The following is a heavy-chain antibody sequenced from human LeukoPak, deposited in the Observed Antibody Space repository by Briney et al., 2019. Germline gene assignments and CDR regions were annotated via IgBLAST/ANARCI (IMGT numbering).Heavy chain of an antibody. Sequence: ASVRVSCKASGFTFTSYDINWVRQATGQGLEWMGWMNPNSGNTGYAQKFQGRVTMTRNTSISTAYMELSSLRSEDTAVYYCARGDYDTPWNWSDPWGQGTLVTVSS. CDR3: ARGDYDTPWNWSDP. D-gene: IGHD3-9*01. V-gene: IGHV1-8*01. J-gene: IGHJ5*02. CDR2: MNPNSGNT. CDR1: GFTFTSYD.